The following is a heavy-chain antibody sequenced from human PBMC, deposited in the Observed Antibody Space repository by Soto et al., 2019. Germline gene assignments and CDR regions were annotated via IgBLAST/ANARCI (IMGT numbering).Heavy chain of an antibody. Sequence: EVQLLESGGGLVQPGGSLRLSCAASGFTFSSYAMSWVRQAPGKGLEWVSAISGSGGSTYYADSVKGRFTISRDNSKNTLYLQMNSLRAEDTAVYYCAKDGGYFDWLLFAFDIWGQGTMVTVSS. V-gene: IGHV3-23*01. CDR3: AKDGGYFDWLLFAFDI. J-gene: IGHJ3*02. D-gene: IGHD3-9*01. CDR1: GFTFSSYA. CDR2: ISGSGGST.